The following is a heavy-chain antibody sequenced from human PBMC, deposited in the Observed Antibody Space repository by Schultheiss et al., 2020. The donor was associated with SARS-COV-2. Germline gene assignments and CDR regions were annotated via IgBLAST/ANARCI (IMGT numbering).Heavy chain of an antibody. J-gene: IGHJ3*02. CDR2: IYSGGEGDT. CDR1: GFTFSNAW. Sequence: GGSLRLSCAASGFTFSNAWMNWVRQAPGKGLEWVSVIYSGGEGDTYYAASVKGRFTISRDISKNTLTLQMNSLRVEDTAVYYCARGRVRAKMGAFDIWGQGTMVTVSS. CDR3: ARGRVRAKMGAFDI. V-gene: IGHV3-66*01. D-gene: IGHD1-26*01.